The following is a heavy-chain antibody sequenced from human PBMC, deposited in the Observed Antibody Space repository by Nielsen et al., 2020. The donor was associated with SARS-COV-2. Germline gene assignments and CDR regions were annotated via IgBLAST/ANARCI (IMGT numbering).Heavy chain of an antibody. Sequence: GESLKISCAASGFTFSSLWMSWVRQVQGKGLEWVVDIKPDGSEKFYVDSVKGRFTISRDNAKNSMSLQMNSLRVEDTAVYYCARDWSRAFDVWGQGTMVTVSS. CDR3: ARDWSRAFDV. CDR1: GFTFSSLW. CDR2: IKPDGSEK. J-gene: IGHJ3*01. V-gene: IGHV3-7*01.